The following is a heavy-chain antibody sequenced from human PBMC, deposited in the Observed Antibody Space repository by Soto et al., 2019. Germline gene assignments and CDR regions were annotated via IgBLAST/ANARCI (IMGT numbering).Heavy chain of an antibody. Sequence: PGGSLRLSCAASGFTFSSYAMSWVRQAPGKGLEWVSAISGSGGSTYYADSVKGRFTISRDNSKNTLYLQMNSLRAEDTAVYHCAKDETRITIFSPTPDYFDYWGQGTLVTVSS. CDR1: GFTFSSYA. CDR3: AKDETRITIFSPTPDYFDY. V-gene: IGHV3-23*01. CDR2: ISGSGGST. D-gene: IGHD3-9*01. J-gene: IGHJ4*02.